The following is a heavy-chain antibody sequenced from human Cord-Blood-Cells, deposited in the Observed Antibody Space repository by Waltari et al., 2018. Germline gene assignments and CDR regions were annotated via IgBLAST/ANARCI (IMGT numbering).Heavy chain of an antibody. V-gene: IGHV1-2*02. D-gene: IGHD7-27*01. J-gene: IGHJ4*02. Sequence: QVQLVQSGAEVKKPGASVKVSCKASGYTFTGYYMHWVRQAPGQGLEWMGWINPNSGGTNYAQKFQGRVTMTRDTSISTAYMELSRLRSDDTAVYYCARDRDDSANWGQRYFDYWGQGTLVTVSS. CDR2: INPNSGGT. CDR1: GYTFTGYY. CDR3: ARDRDDSANWGQRYFDY.